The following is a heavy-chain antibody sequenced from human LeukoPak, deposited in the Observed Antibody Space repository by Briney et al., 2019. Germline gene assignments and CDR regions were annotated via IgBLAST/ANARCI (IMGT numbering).Heavy chain of an antibody. CDR1: GFTFSSYS. Sequence: GGSLRLSCAASGFTFSSYSMNWVRQAPGKGLEWVSYISSSSSTIYYADSVKRRFTISRDNAKNSLSLQMNSLRAADTAVYYCARDSSGYYYYHYYYYMDVWGKGATVTVSS. CDR2: ISSSSSTI. CDR3: ARDSSGYYYYHYYYYMDV. V-gene: IGHV3-48*01. J-gene: IGHJ6*03. D-gene: IGHD3-22*01.